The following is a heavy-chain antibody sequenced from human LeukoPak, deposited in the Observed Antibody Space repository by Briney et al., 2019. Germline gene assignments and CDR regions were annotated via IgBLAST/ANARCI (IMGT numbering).Heavy chain of an antibody. CDR3: LGYSYGIPFDY. D-gene: IGHD5-18*01. Sequence: GGSLRLSCAASGFTVSRNYMSWVRQAPGKGLEWVSVIYSGGSTYYANSVKGRFTISRDNSKNTLYLQMNSLRAEDTAVYYCLGYSYGIPFDYWGQGTLVTVSS. J-gene: IGHJ4*02. CDR2: IYSGGST. V-gene: IGHV3-66*01. CDR1: GFTVSRNY.